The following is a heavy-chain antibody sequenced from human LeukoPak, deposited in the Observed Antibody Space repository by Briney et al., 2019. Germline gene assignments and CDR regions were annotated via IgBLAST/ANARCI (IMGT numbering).Heavy chain of an antibody. J-gene: IGHJ4*02. Sequence: GGSLRLSCAASGFTFSSYSMNWVRQAPGKGLEWVSSISSSSSYIYYADSVKGRFTISRDNSKNTLYLQMNSLRPEDTAVYYCAKDGQVGATTYLDYWGQGTLVTVSS. V-gene: IGHV3-21*01. D-gene: IGHD1-26*01. CDR3: AKDGQVGATTYLDY. CDR1: GFTFSSYS. CDR2: ISSSSSYI.